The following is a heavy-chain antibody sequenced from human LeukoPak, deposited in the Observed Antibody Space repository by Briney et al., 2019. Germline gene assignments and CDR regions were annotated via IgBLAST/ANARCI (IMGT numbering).Heavy chain of an antibody. CDR1: GYTFTGYY. V-gene: IGHV1-2*02. J-gene: IGHJ4*02. CDR2: INPNSGGT. D-gene: IGHD6-13*01. CDR3: ARGGVYSSSWFDY. Sequence: ASVKVSCKASGYTFTGYYMHWVRQAPGQGLEWMGWINPNSGGTNYAQKFQGRVTMTRDMSTSTVYMELSSLRSEDTAVYYCARGGVYSSSWFDYWGQGTLVTVSS.